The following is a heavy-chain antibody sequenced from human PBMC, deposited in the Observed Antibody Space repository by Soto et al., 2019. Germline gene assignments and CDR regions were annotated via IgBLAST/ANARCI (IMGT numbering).Heavy chain of an antibody. J-gene: IGHJ3*01. V-gene: IGHV3-11*01. CDR2: ISGPGSVL. CDR3: ARGKYPGSVDV. Sequence: NPGGSLRLSCVSSGFTFSDYYMHWMRQAPGKGLEWVSCISGPGSVLSYADSVKGRFTISRDNAKDSLFLQVNNLRAEDTALYYCARGKYPGSVDVWGQGTMVTVSS. CDR1: GFTFSDYY.